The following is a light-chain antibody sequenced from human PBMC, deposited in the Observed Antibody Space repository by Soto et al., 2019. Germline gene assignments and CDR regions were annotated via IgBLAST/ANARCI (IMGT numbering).Light chain of an antibody. CDR2: DAS. Sequence: EIVMTQSPATLSMSPGDRATLSCRASHSVDSRLAWHQQKSGQSPRLLIYDASTRATGLPARFSGSGSGTEFTLTISSLQSEDFAVYYCQLYTNWPLTFGGGTKV. CDR3: QLYTNWPLT. CDR1: HSVDSR. J-gene: IGKJ4*01. V-gene: IGKV3-15*01.